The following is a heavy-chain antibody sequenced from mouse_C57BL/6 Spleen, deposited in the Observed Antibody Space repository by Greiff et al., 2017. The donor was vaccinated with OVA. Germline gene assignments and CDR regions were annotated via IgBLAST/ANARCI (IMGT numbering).Heavy chain of an antibody. V-gene: IGHV1-55*01. CDR2: IYPGSGST. CDR1: GYTFTSYW. CDR3: ARDPHYYGSSYGYFDV. J-gene: IGHJ1*03. D-gene: IGHD1-1*01. Sequence: VKLQQPGAELVKPGASVKMSCKASGYTFTSYWITWVKQRPGQGLEWIGDIYPGSGSTNYNEKFKSKATLTVDTSSSTAYMQLSSLTSEDSAVYYCARDPHYYGSSYGYFDVWGTGTTVTVSS.